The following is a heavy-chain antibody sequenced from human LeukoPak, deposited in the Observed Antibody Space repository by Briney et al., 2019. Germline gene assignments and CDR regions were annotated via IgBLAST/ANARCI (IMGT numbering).Heavy chain of an antibody. CDR1: GGSISSYY. J-gene: IGHJ3*02. V-gene: IGHV4-59*12. CDR2: IYYSGST. Sequence: SETLSLTCTVSGGSISSYYWSWIRQPPGKGLEWIGYIYYSGSTNYNPSLKSRVTISVDTSKNQFSLKLSSVTAADMAVYYCAREPSRYCSSTSCYGIDAFDIWGQGTMVTVSS. CDR3: AREPSRYCSSTSCYGIDAFDI. D-gene: IGHD2-2*01.